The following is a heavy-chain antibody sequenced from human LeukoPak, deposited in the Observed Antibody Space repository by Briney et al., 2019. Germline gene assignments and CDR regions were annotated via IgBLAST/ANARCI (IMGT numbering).Heavy chain of an antibody. Sequence: GGSLRLSCVASGFTFRSYGIHWVRQAPGKGLEWLAFIWYDEITKNYADSVKGRFTISRDNSKNTLYVQMNGLRADDTAVYYCAKDSSDYYFDYWGQGTLVTVSS. D-gene: IGHD3-22*01. J-gene: IGHJ4*02. CDR2: IWYDEITK. V-gene: IGHV3-30*02. CDR3: AKDSSDYYFDY. CDR1: GFTFRSYG.